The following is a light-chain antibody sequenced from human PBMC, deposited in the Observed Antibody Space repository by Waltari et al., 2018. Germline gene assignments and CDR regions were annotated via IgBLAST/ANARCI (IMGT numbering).Light chain of an antibody. V-gene: IGKV3-20*01. Sequence: DIVLTQSLGTLSLSPGERATLSCMASQTVSSHYLAWYQQKPGQAPRLLIFDASSRASGVPDSFSGSGSATDFTLTISRLEPEDFAVYYCQHYRAFGQGTTLEIK. J-gene: IGKJ2*01. CDR3: QHYRA. CDR2: DAS. CDR1: QTVSSHY.